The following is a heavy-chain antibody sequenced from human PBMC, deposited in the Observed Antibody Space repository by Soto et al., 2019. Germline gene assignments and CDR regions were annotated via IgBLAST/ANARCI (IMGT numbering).Heavy chain of an antibody. CDR2: IIPIFVTS. V-gene: IGHV1-69*13. D-gene: IGHD3-22*01. J-gene: IGHJ4*02. CDR1: GGSFSSSG. Sequence: ASVKVSCKASGGSFSSSGISWVRQAPGQGLEWVGGIIPIFVTSHYAQKFQGRVTITADESTNTAYMELSSLTSEDTAVYYCARSLDYHDYTGYSTVGVYFDYWGLGTLVTASS. CDR3: ARSLDYHDYTGYSTVGVYFDY.